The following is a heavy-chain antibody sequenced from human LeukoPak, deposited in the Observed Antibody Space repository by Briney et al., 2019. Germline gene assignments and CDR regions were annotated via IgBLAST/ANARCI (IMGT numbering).Heavy chain of an antibody. V-gene: IGHV1-2*02. Sequence: ASVRVSCKASGNTFAGYYVHWVRQAPGQGLEWMGWINTHNGATNYAQHFQGRVTMTTDTAVTTAYMDLDGLISDDAAVYFCARGPIGGLRKAFDIWGQGTLVTVSS. J-gene: IGHJ4*02. D-gene: IGHD1-26*01. CDR2: INTHNGAT. CDR3: ARGPIGGLRKAFDI. CDR1: GNTFAGYY.